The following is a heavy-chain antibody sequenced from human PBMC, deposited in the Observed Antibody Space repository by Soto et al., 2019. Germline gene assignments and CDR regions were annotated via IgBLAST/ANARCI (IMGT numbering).Heavy chain of an antibody. CDR2: IWYDGSNK. J-gene: IGHJ6*02. CDR1: GFTFSSYG. Sequence: GGSLRLSCAASGFTFSSYGMHWVRQAPGKGLEWVAVIWYDGSNKYYADSVKGRFTISRDDSKNTLYLQMNSLRAEDTAVYYCARERHSSSFYYYYGMDVWGQGTTVTVSS. D-gene: IGHD6-6*01. V-gene: IGHV3-33*01. CDR3: ARERHSSSFYYYYGMDV.